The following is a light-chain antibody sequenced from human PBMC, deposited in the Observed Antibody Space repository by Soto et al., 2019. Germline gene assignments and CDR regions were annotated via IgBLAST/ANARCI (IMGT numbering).Light chain of an antibody. Sequence: ELTQSPSTLSASVGDRVTINCRASESVRTGLAWYKHKPGKAPKRRIYAASSLQSGVQSRFGGSGSGTDFTLTISSLKPEDFATYYCQQANSFPTFGQGTRLEIK. CDR3: QQANSFPT. CDR2: AAS. V-gene: IGKV1-12*01. J-gene: IGKJ5*01. CDR1: ESVRTG.